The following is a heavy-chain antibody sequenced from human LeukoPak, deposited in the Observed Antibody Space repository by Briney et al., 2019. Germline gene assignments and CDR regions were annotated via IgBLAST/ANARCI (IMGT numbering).Heavy chain of an antibody. Sequence: ASVKVSCKASGGTFSSYAISWVRQAPGQGLEWMGGIIPIFGTANYAQKLQGRVTMTTDTSTSTAYMELRSLRSDDTAVYYCARDRAGANYYGMDVWGQGTTVTVSS. CDR2: IIPIFGTA. J-gene: IGHJ6*02. CDR1: GGTFSSYA. D-gene: IGHD1-26*01. CDR3: ARDRAGANYYGMDV. V-gene: IGHV1-69*05.